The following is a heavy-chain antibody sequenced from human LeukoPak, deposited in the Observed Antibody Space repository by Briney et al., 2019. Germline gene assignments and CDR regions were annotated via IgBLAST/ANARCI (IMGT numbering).Heavy chain of an antibody. CDR3: AKGPLIEVAGTTWDY. J-gene: IGHJ4*02. D-gene: IGHD6-19*01. V-gene: IGHV3-23*01. Sequence: GGSLRLSCAATGLTFSSYAMSWVRQAPGKGLEWVSAISGSGGNTYYADSVKGRFSISRDNSKNTLYLQMNSLRAGDTALYYCAKGPLIEVAGTTWDYWGQGTLVTVSS. CDR2: ISGSGGNT. CDR1: GLTFSSYA.